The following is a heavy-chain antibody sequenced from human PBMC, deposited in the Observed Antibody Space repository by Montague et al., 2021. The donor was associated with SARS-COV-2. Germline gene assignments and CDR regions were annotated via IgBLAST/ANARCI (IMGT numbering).Heavy chain of an antibody. CDR1: AGSLSSRSHS. CDR2: VDSAGST. V-gene: IGHV4-39*07. Sequence: SETLSLTCTVSAGSLSSRSHSWGWIHQPPGMGLQWIGSVDSAGSTXYRPSLKSRVTITLDTSKNQFSLKLSSVTAADTAVYYCARDEYNRYWYKYWGQGALVTVSS. D-gene: IGHD2-8*02. CDR3: ARDEYNRYWYKY. J-gene: IGHJ4*02.